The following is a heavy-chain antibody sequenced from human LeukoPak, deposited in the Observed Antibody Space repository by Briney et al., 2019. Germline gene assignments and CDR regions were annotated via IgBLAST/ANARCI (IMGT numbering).Heavy chain of an antibody. D-gene: IGHD4-17*01. CDR3: ARTRTVTPAWWYFDL. CDR2: INHSETT. J-gene: IGHJ2*01. Sequence: SETLCLTCAVYGGSFSACYWSWIRQPPGKGLEWIGEINHSETTNYNPSLKSRVTISVDTSENQFSLKLTSVTAADTAVYYCARTRTVTPAWWYFDLWGRGTRVTVSS. CDR1: GGSFSACY. V-gene: IGHV4-34*01.